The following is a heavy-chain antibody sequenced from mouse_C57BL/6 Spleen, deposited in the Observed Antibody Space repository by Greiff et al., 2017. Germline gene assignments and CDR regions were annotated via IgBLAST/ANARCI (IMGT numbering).Heavy chain of an antibody. V-gene: IGHV1-72*01. CDR2: IDPNSGGN. J-gene: IGHJ4*01. CDR1: GYTFTSYW. CDR3: ARKKELQDAMDY. D-gene: IGHD2-1*01. Sequence: VQLQQPGAELVKPGASVKLSCKASGYTFTSYWMHWVKQRPGRGLEWIGRIDPNSGGNKYNEKFKSKATLTLDKPPSTAYMQLSSLTSADYAVYDDARKKELQDAMDYWGQGASVTVSS.